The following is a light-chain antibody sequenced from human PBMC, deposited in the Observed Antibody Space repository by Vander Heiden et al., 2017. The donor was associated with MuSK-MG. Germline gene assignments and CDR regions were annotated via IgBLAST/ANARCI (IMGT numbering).Light chain of an antibody. CDR2: DVS. V-gene: IGLV2-14*03. CDR1: SSDVGGYNY. Sequence: QSALTQPASVSGSPGQSITISCTGTSSDVGGYNYVSWYQQHPGKAPKLMIYDVSNRPSGVSNRFSGLQAEDEADYYYSSYTNSSTLVFGGGTKLTVL. CDR3: SSYTNSSTLV. J-gene: IGLJ2*01.